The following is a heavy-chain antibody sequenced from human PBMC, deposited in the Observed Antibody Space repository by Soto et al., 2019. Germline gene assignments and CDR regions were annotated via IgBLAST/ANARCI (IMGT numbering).Heavy chain of an antibody. V-gene: IGHV4-34*01. Sequence: PSETLSLTCAVYGGSFSGYYWSWIRQPPGKGQEWIGEINHSGSTNYNPSLKSRVTISVDTSKNQFSLKLSSVTAADTAVYYCARTMIVVVITGHYYYYYGMDVWGQGTTVTVSS. J-gene: IGHJ6*02. CDR1: GGSFSGYY. D-gene: IGHD3-22*01. CDR3: ARTMIVVVITGHYYYYYGMDV. CDR2: INHSGST.